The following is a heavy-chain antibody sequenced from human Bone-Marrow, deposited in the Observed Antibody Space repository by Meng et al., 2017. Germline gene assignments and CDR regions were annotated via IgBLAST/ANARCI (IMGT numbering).Heavy chain of an antibody. V-gene: IGHV3-21*04. J-gene: IGHJ4*02. CDR1: GFTFSSYS. CDR3: ARVPALRSWSDY. D-gene: IGHD6-13*01. CDR2: ISSSSSYI. Sequence: GESLKISCAASGFTFSSYSMNWVRQAPGKGLEWVSSISSSSSYIYYADSVKGRFTISRDNAKNSLYLQMNSLRAEDTALYYCARVPALRSWSDYWGQGTLVTVSS.